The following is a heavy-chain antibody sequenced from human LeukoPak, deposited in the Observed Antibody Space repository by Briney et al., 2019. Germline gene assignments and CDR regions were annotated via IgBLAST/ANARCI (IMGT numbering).Heavy chain of an antibody. CDR2: ISSNGGST. Sequence: GGSLRLSCAASGFTFSSYAMHWVRQAPWKGLEYVSAISSNGGSTYYANSVKGRFTISRDNSKNTLYLQMGSLRVEDMAVYYCAREAAAGYYYYYYMDVWGKGTTVTVSS. J-gene: IGHJ6*03. CDR3: AREAAAGYYYYYYMDV. V-gene: IGHV3-64*01. D-gene: IGHD6-13*01. CDR1: GFTFSSYA.